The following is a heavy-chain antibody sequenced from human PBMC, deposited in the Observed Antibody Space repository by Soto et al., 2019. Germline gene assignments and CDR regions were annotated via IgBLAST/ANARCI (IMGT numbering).Heavy chain of an antibody. Sequence: SVKVSCKASGGTFSSYAISWVRQAPGQGLEWMGGIIPIFGTANYAQKFQGRVTITADKSTSTAYMELSSLGSEDTAVYYCARVPSRYGPEMGCYHYGMDVWGQGTTGSVSS. V-gene: IGHV1-69*06. D-gene: IGHD3-16*01. CDR1: GGTFSSYA. J-gene: IGHJ6*02. CDR3: ARVPSRYGPEMGCYHYGMDV. CDR2: IIPIFGTA.